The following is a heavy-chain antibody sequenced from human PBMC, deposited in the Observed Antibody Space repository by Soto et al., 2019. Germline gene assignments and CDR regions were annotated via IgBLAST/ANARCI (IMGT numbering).Heavy chain of an antibody. CDR2: IYYSGST. CDR3: ARASYSSSWYPYFDY. V-gene: IGHV4-30-4*01. J-gene: IGHJ4*02. D-gene: IGHD6-13*01. Sequence: PSQTLSLTCTVSGGSTSSGDYYWSWIRQPPGKGLEWIGYIYYSGSTYYNPSLKSRVTISVDTSKNQFSLKLSSVTAADTDVYYCARASYSSSWYPYFDYWGQGTLVTVSS. CDR1: GGSTSSGDYY.